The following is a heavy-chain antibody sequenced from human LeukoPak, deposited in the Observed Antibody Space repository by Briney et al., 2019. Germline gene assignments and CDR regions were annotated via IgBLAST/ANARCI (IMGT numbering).Heavy chain of an antibody. J-gene: IGHJ4*02. CDR3: ARDSYGWTYYFDY. D-gene: IGHD5-18*01. V-gene: IGHV3-30-3*01. CDR1: GFTFSSYA. Sequence: GGSLRLSCAASGFTFSSYAMHWVRQAPGKGLEWVAVISYDGSNKYYADSVKGRFTISRDNAKNSLYLQMNSLRAEDTAVYYCARDSYGWTYYFDYWGQGTLVTVSS. CDR2: ISYDGSNK.